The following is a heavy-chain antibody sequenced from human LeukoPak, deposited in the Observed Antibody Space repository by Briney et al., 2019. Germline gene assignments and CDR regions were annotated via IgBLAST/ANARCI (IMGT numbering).Heavy chain of an antibody. CDR2: ISYDGSNK. Sequence: GGSLRLSCAASGFTFSSYAMHWVRQAPGKGLEWVAVISYDGSNKYYADSVKGRFTISRDNSKNTLYLQMNSLRAEDTAVYYCARETVTTDYYGKDVWGQGTTVTVSS. CDR3: ARETVTTDYYGKDV. CDR1: GFTFSSYA. D-gene: IGHD4-17*01. V-gene: IGHV3-30-3*01. J-gene: IGHJ6*02.